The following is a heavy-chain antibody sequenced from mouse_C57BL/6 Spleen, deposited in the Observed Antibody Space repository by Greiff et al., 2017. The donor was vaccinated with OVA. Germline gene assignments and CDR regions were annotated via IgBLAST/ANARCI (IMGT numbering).Heavy chain of an antibody. CDR2: ISYDGSN. Sequence: VQLKESGPGLVKPSQSLSLTCSVTGYSITSGYYWNWIRQFPGNKLEWMGYISYDGSNNYNPSLKNRISITRDTSKNQFFLKLNSVTTEDTATYYCARRYDYHFDYWGQGTTLTVSS. D-gene: IGHD2-4*01. CDR1: GYSITSGYY. CDR3: ARRYDYHFDY. V-gene: IGHV3-6*01. J-gene: IGHJ2*01.